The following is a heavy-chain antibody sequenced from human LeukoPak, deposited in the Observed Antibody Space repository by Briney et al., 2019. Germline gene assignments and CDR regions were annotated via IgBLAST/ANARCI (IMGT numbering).Heavy chain of an antibody. J-gene: IGHJ6*03. Sequence: QPGGSLRLSCAASGFIFSNYDMHWVRQAPDKGLEWVAFIHFDGSDTYYTQSVKGRFTISRDDSKNTLYLQMNSLKTEDTALYYCAKDVATAMEYMDAWGEGTTVIVSS. CDR3: AKDVATAMEYMDA. CDR2: IHFDGSDT. CDR1: GFIFSNYD. D-gene: IGHD5-18*01. V-gene: IGHV3-30*02.